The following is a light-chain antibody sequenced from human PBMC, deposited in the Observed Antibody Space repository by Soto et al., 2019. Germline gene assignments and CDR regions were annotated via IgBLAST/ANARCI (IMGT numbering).Light chain of an antibody. CDR1: QSVSTTY. CDR2: GAS. J-gene: IGKJ1*01. Sequence: EIVLTQSPGTLSLSPGEGATLSCRASQSVSTTYFAWYKQKPGQAPRLVMYGASSRATGIPDRFSGSGSGTDFTLTISRLQPEDFAVYYCQQYAASPWTFGQGTRVEFK. V-gene: IGKV3-20*01. CDR3: QQYAASPWT.